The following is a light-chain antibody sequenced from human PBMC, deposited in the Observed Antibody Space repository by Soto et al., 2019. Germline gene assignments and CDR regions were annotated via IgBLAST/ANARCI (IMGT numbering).Light chain of an antibody. J-gene: IGKJ1*01. CDR3: QQYGSYSLT. V-gene: IGKV1-5*03. CDR1: QSISSC. CDR2: KAS. Sequence: DIQMTQSPSTLSASVGDRASITCRARQSISSCLAWYQQKPGKAPKLLIYKASSLDSGVPARFSGSGSGTEFTLTISSLQPEDFSMYYCQQYGSYSLTFGQGTKVDIK.